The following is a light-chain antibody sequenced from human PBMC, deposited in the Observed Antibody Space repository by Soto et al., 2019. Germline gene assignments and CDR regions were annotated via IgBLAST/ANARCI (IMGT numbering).Light chain of an antibody. Sequence: QSALTQPASVSGSPGQSITISCTGTRSDIGAYNFVSWYQQHPGEVRKLILYDVNVRPSGVSNRFSGSKSVNTASLTISGLQAEDEADYYCTSWTTSTTMIFGGGTKLTVL. CDR3: TSWTTSTTMI. V-gene: IGLV2-14*03. J-gene: IGLJ2*01. CDR2: DVN. CDR1: RSDIGAYNF.